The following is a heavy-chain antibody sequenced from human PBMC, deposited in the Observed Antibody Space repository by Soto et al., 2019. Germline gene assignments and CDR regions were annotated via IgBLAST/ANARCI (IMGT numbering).Heavy chain of an antibody. CDR1: GGSVSNSNYY. D-gene: IGHD2-8*01. J-gene: IGHJ4*02. Sequence: SETLSLTCTVSGGSVSNSNYYWGWIRQSPGKGLEWIGSVYCRGRSYSKSSVKSRVTISVDTSKNQFSLNLNSVTASDTAVYYCVSQRTSVLTQAYFDYWGPGALVTVSS. CDR2: VYCRGRS. CDR3: VSQRTSVLTQAYFDY. V-gene: IGHV4-39*01.